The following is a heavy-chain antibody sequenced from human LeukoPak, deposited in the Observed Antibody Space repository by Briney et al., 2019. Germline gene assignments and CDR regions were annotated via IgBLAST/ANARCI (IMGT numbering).Heavy chain of an antibody. V-gene: IGHV4-39*01. CDR3: AKASGSSSYYVNY. CDR2: IYYSGST. CDR1: GGSISSSSYY. Sequence: SETLSLTCTVSGGSISSSSYYWGWIRQPPGKGLEWIGSIYYSGSTYYNPSLKSRVTISVDTSKNQFSLKLSSVTAADTAVYYCAKASGSSSYYVNYWGQGTLVTVSS. D-gene: IGHD2-2*01. J-gene: IGHJ4*02.